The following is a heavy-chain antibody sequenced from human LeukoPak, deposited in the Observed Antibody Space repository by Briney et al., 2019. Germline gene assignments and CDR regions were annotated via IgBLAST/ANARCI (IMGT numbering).Heavy chain of an antibody. CDR2: IKQDGSEK. D-gene: IGHD2-2*02. CDR3: ARDRRYCSSTSCFTYYYYGMDV. J-gene: IGHJ6*02. V-gene: IGHV3-7*05. Sequence: GGSRRLSCAASGFTFSSYWMSWVRQAPGKGLEWVANIKQDGSEKYYVDSVKGRFTISRDNAKNSLYLQMNSLRAEDTAVYYCARDRRYCSSTSCFTYYYYGMDVWGQGTTVTVSS. CDR1: GFTFSSYW.